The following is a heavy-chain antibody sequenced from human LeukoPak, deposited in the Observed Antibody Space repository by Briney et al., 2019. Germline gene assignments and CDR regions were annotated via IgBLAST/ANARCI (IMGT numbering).Heavy chain of an antibody. V-gene: IGHV1-2*04. J-gene: IGHJ4*02. D-gene: IGHD5-18*01. CDR3: ARADTAMVTLFDY. Sequence: ASVKVSCKASGYTFTGYYMHWVRQAPGQGLEWMGWINPNSDGTNYAQKFQGWVTMTRNTSISTAYMELSRLRSDDTAVYYCARADTAMVTLFDYWGQGTLVTVSS. CDR1: GYTFTGYY. CDR2: INPNSDGT.